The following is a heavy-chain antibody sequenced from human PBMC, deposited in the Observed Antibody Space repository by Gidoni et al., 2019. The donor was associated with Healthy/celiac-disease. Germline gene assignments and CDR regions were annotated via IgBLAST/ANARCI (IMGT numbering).Heavy chain of an antibody. V-gene: IGHV3-30*04. CDR2: ISYDGSNK. D-gene: IGHD2-2*01. J-gene: IGHJ6*02. CDR1: GFTFSSYA. CDR3: ARDPGSTSCTGCYYYYGMDV. Sequence: QVQLVESGGGVVQPGRSLRLSCPAYGFTFSSYAMPWVRQAPGKGLEWVAVISYDGSNKYYADSGKGRFTISRDNSKNTLYLQMNSLRAEDTAVYYCARDPGSTSCTGCYYYYGMDVWGQGTTVTVSS.